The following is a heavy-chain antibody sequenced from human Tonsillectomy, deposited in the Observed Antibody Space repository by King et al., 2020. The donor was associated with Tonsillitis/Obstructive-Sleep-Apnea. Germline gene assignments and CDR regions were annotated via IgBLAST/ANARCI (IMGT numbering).Heavy chain of an antibody. J-gene: IGHJ4*02. Sequence: VQLVESGGGLVQPGGSLRLSCAASGFSFSNYAMTWVRQAPGKGLEWVSGISGSGGITYYAASVKGRFTISRDNSKNTLYLQMNSLRADDTAVYCCAKDKAALDYWGQGTLVSVSS. V-gene: IGHV3-23*04. CDR1: GFSFSNYA. CDR3: AKDKAALDY. CDR2: ISGSGGIT.